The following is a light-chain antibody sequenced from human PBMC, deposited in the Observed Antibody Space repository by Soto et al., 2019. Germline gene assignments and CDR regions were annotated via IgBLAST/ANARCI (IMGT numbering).Light chain of an antibody. CDR1: QGIGDT. V-gene: IGKV3-11*01. CDR3: QQRAKWPST. J-gene: IGKJ2*02. Sequence: EVVLTQSPATLSVSPGEGVTLSCRASQGIGDTLAWYQHKPGQTPRLLIYDAYTRATGVGARFAGSGSATDFSLTITSLEPEDFAVYYCQQRAKWPSTFGPGTKVEMK. CDR2: DAY.